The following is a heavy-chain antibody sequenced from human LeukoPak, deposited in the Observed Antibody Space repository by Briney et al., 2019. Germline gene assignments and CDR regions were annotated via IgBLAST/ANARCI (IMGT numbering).Heavy chain of an antibody. Sequence: GGSLRLSCAASGFTFSSYNMNWVRQAPGKGLEWVSSISSSSSYIYYADSVKGRFTISRDNAKNSLYLQMNSLRAEDTAVYYCARDLGYYGSGSPDYWGQGTLVTVSS. CDR1: GFTFSSYN. CDR3: ARDLGYYGSGSPDY. J-gene: IGHJ4*02. D-gene: IGHD3-10*01. V-gene: IGHV3-21*01. CDR2: ISSSSSYI.